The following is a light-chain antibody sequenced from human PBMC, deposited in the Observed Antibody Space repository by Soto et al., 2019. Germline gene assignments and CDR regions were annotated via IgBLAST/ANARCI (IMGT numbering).Light chain of an antibody. CDR3: SSYAASNNYV. J-gene: IGLJ1*01. Sequence: QSALTQPPSASGSPGQSVTLSCTGTSSDVGGYNYVSWYQQHPGKAPKLMIYEVTKRPSGVPDRFSGSKSGNTASLTVSGLQAEAEADYYCSSYAASNNYVFGTGTKLTVL. CDR2: EVT. CDR1: SSDVGGYNY. V-gene: IGLV2-8*01.